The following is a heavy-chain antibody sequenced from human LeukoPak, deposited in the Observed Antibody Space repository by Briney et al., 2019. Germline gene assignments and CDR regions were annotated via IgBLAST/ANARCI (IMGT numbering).Heavy chain of an antibody. CDR3: ARVLSGSWDWFDP. D-gene: IGHD3-22*01. J-gene: IGHJ5*02. CDR2: INPDGSTT. Sequence: GGSLRLSCAASGFTFSRYWIHWVRQTPGKGLEWVSRINPDGSTTTYADSVKGRFTISRDNAKNTVYLQMNSLRAEDTAVYYCARVLSGSWDWFDPWGQGTLVTVSS. V-gene: IGHV3-74*01. CDR1: GFTFSRYW.